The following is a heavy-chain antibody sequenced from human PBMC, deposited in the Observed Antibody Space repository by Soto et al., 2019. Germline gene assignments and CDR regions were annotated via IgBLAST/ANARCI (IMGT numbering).Heavy chain of an antibody. Sequence: ASVKVSCKASGYTFTSYGISWVRQAPGQGLEWMGWISAYNGNTNYAQKLQGRVTMTTDTSTSTAYMELRSLRSDDTAVYYCARVRSSDYGDYGGVYYYYYMDVWGKGTTVTVSS. V-gene: IGHV1-18*01. CDR1: GYTFTSYG. D-gene: IGHD4-17*01. CDR3: ARVRSSDYGDYGGVYYYYYMDV. J-gene: IGHJ6*03. CDR2: ISAYNGNT.